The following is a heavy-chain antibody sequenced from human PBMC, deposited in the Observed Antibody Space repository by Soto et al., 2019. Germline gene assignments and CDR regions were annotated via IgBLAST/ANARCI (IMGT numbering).Heavy chain of an antibody. CDR1: GFTFSGFA. CDR3: AGGYSSGWPCPDY. Sequence: QVQLVESGGGVVQPGRSLRLSCAASGFTFSGFAMHWVRQAPGKGLEWVAVISYDGSNKYYADSVEGRFTISRDNSKTALYLQMNSLRAGDTAVYDCAGGYSSGWPCPDYWGKGTLVTVSS. V-gene: IGHV3-30-3*01. CDR2: ISYDGSNK. D-gene: IGHD6-19*01. J-gene: IGHJ4*02.